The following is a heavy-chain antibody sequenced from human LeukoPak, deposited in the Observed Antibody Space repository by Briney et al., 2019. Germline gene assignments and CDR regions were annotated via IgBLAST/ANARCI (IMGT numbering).Heavy chain of an antibody. CDR3: ARSSGYSSSWYRPTVIDY. Sequence: GGSLRLSCAASGFTVSSNYMSWVRQAPGKGLEWVSVIYSGGSTYYADSVKGRFTISRDNSKNTLYLQMNSLRAEDTAVYYCARSSGYSSSWYRPTVIDYWGQGTLVTVSS. CDR2: IYSGGST. D-gene: IGHD6-13*01. CDR1: GFTVSSNY. J-gene: IGHJ4*02. V-gene: IGHV3-66*01.